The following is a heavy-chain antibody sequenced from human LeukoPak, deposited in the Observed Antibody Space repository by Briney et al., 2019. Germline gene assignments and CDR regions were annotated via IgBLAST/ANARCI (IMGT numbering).Heavy chain of an antibody. CDR1: GGSISSSSYY. D-gene: IGHD4-17*01. Sequence: PSETLSLTCTVSGGSISSSSYYWGWIRQPPGKGLEWIGSIYYSGSTNYNPSLKSRVTISVDTSKNQFSLKLSSVTAADTAVYYCARAEDSGDYVLDYWGQGTLVTVSS. CDR2: IYYSGST. V-gene: IGHV4-39*07. CDR3: ARAEDSGDYVLDY. J-gene: IGHJ4*02.